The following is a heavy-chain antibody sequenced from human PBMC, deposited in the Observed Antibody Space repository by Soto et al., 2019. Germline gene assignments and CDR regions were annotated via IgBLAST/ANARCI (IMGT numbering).Heavy chain of an antibody. CDR2: ITGSGDDT. CDR3: AKLGSSSWSPHYYFDY. CDR1: GFTFNNYA. J-gene: IGHJ4*02. V-gene: IGHV3-23*01. Sequence: GGSLRLSCAASGFTFNNYAMGWVRQAPGKGLEWVSAITGSGDDTYYIDSVKGRLTISRDNSKSTLYLQMNSLRAEDTAIYYCAKLGSSSWSPHYYFDYWGQGTLVTVSS. D-gene: IGHD2-2*01.